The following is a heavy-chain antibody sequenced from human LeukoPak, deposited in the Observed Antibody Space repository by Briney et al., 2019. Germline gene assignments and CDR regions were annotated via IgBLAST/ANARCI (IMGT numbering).Heavy chain of an antibody. D-gene: IGHD6-19*01. V-gene: IGHV3-49*04. J-gene: IGHJ4*02. CDR3: ARKAFSDWYVDS. CDR1: GFTFGDYT. CDR2: IRSKAYGGTT. Sequence: GGSLRLSCTASGFTFGDYTMNWVRQAPGEGLEWLGFIRSKAYGGTTEYAASVKGRFTISRDDSKNIAYVQMISLKTEDTAVYYCARKAFSDWYVDSWGQGTLVTVSS.